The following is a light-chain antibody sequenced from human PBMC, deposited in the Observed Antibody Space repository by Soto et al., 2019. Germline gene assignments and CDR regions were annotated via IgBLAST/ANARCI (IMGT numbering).Light chain of an antibody. CDR1: SSNIGAGYD. CDR2: GNS. J-gene: IGLJ1*01. Sequence: QSVLTQPPSVSGSPGQSVTISCTWISSNIGAGYDVHWYQQLPGTAPKLVIYGNSNRPSGVPDRFSGSKSGTSASLAITGLQAEDEADYYYQSYDSSLSGSNYVFGTGTKVTVL. V-gene: IGLV1-40*01. CDR3: QSYDSSLSGSNYV.